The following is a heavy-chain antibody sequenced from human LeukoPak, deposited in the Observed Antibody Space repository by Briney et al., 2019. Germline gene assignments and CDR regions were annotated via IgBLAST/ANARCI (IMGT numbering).Heavy chain of an antibody. Sequence: ASVKVSCKASGYTFTSYDINWVRQAPGQGLEWMGWMNPNSGNTGYAQKFQGRVTITRNTSISTAYMELSSLRSEDTAVYYCARARGASSIAAAGTLTFWGQGTMVTVSS. V-gene: IGHV1-8*03. D-gene: IGHD6-13*01. CDR2: MNPNSGNT. CDR3: ARARGASSIAAAGTLTF. J-gene: IGHJ3*01. CDR1: GYTFTSYD.